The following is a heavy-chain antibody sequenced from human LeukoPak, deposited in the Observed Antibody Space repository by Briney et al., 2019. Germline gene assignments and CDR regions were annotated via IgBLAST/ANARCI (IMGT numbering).Heavy chain of an antibody. V-gene: IGHV3-7*04. CDR3: ARMGARHAFDI. CDR1: GFTFSTYS. J-gene: IGHJ3*02. D-gene: IGHD1-26*01. CDR2: IKIEGSEK. Sequence: PGGSLRLSCAASGFTFSTYSMSWVRQAPGKGLEWVAHIKIEGSEKYYVDSVKGRFTISRDNAKNSLYLQMNSLRAEDTAVYYCARMGARHAFDISGQGTIVTFST.